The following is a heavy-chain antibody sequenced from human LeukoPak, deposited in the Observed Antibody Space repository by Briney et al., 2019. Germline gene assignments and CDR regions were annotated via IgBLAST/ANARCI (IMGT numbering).Heavy chain of an antibody. CDR2: IYYSGST. V-gene: IGHV4-39*07. Sequence: SETLSLTCTVPGGSISSSSYYWGWIRQPPGKGLEWIGSIYYSGSTYYNPSLKSRVTISVDTSKNQFSLKLSSVTAADTAVYYCARARNIVVVTAHHDAFDIWGQGTMVTVSS. D-gene: IGHD2-21*02. J-gene: IGHJ3*02. CDR3: ARARNIVVVTAHHDAFDI. CDR1: GGSISSSSYY.